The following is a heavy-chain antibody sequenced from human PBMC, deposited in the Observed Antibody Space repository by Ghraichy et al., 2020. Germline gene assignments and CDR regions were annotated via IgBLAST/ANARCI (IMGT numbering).Heavy chain of an antibody. CDR1: GFTFSSYS. CDR3: ARDSTPLTDGNFDY. J-gene: IGHJ4*02. D-gene: IGHD6-13*01. Sequence: GGSLRLSCAASGFTFSSYSMNWVRQAPGKGLEWVSSISSSSSYIYYADSVKGRFTISRDNAKNSLYLQMNSLRAEDTAVYYRARDSTPLTDGNFDYWGQGTLVTVSS. CDR2: ISSSSSYI. V-gene: IGHV3-21*01.